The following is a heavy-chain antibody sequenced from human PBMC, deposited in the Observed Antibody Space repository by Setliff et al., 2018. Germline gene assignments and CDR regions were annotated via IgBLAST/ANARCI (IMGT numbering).Heavy chain of an antibody. CDR3: ASDVIVVAGTGTNY. J-gene: IGHJ4*02. D-gene: IGHD3-22*01. CDR2: VHGGNGDT. Sequence: ASVKVSCKASGYIFTNYNVYWLRQAPGQTLELMGHVHGGNGDTKYSEKFQGRLTITRDISATTADMELFSLKSEDTAVYYCASDVIVVAGTGTNYWGQGTLVTAPQ. V-gene: IGHV1-3*01. CDR1: GYIFTNYN.